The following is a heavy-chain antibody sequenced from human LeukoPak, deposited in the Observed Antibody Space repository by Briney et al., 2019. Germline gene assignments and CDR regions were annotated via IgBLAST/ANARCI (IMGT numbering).Heavy chain of an antibody. J-gene: IGHJ4*02. CDR3: AKDGSKGSSSWYFYFDY. CDR2: ISWDGGST. CDR1: GFTFDDYT. V-gene: IGHV3-43*01. D-gene: IGHD6-13*01. Sequence: GGSLRLSCAASGFTFDDYTMHWVRQAPGKGLEWVSLISWDGGSTYYADSVKGRFTISRDNSKNSLYLQMNSLRTEDTALYYCAKDGSKGSSSWYFYFDYWGQGTLVTVSS.